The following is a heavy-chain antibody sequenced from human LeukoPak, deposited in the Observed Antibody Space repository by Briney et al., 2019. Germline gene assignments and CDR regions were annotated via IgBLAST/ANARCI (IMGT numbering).Heavy chain of an antibody. D-gene: IGHD6-13*01. J-gene: IGHJ4*02. CDR1: GFTFSSYA. Sequence: GGSLRLSCAASGFTFSSYAMSWVRQAPGKGLEWVSRISGSGESTYYADSVKGRFTISRDNSKNTLYLQMSSLRAEDTAVYYCARDRGSSWTYSFDYWGQGTLVTVSS. V-gene: IGHV3-23*01. CDR2: ISGSGEST. CDR3: ARDRGSSWTYSFDY.